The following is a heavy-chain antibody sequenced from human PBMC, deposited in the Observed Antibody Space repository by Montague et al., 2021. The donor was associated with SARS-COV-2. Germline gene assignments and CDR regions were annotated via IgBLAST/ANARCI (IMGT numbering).Heavy chain of an antibody. J-gene: IGHJ6*01. V-gene: IGHV4-59*08. Sequence: SETLSLTCTVSGGSNSRYYWSWIRQPPGKGLEWIGYVSDSGSDYNPSLKNRVSISVDTSKKLLSLSLSSVTAADPAIYYCARNRKDYDILTGYSTSFYYDMEVWGQGTTVTVAS. D-gene: IGHD3-9*01. CDR2: VSDSGS. CDR1: GGSNSRYY. CDR3: ARNRKDYDILTGYSTSFYYDMEV.